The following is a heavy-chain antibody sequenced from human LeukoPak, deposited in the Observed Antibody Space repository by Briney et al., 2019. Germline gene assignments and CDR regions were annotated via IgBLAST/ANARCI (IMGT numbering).Heavy chain of an antibody. D-gene: IGHD1-26*01. J-gene: IGHJ3*02. CDR3: ARDHELGPDAFDI. V-gene: IGHV3-11*01. CDR2: ISSSGSTI. CDR1: GFTFSDYY. Sequence: GGSLRLSCAASGFTFSDYYMGWIRQAPGKGLEWVSYISSSGSTIYYADSVKGRFTISRDNAKNSLYLQMNSLRAEDTAVYYCARDHELGPDAFDIWGQGTMVTVSS.